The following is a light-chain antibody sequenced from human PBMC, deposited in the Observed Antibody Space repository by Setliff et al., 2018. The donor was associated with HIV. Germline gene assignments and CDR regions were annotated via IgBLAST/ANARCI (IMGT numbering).Light chain of an antibody. Sequence: ALTQPASVSGSPGQSITISCTGTSSDVGGYNYVSWYQQHPGKAPKLMIYEVSNRPSGVSNRFSGSKSGNTASLTISGLQAEDEADYYCSSYTSSSTPCVFGGGTKVTVL. CDR3: SSYTSSSTPCV. J-gene: IGLJ2*01. CDR1: SSDVGGYNY. CDR2: EVS. V-gene: IGLV2-14*01.